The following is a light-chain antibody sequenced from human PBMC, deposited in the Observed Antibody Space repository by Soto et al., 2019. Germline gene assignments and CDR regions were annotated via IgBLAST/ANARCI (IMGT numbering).Light chain of an antibody. Sequence: EIVMTQSPATLSVSPGERATLSCRASQSVSSNLAWYQQKPVKAPRLLLDCASTRATGIPARFSGSGSGTEFTLNISSLQSEDFAGYHCQQDTNWPSRGFTFGPGTKVYIK. V-gene: IGKV3-15*01. CDR1: QSVSSN. CDR3: QQDTNWPSRGFT. J-gene: IGKJ3*01. CDR2: CAS.